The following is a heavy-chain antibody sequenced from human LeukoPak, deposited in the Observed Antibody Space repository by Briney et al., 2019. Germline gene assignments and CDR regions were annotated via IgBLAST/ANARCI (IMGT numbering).Heavy chain of an antibody. CDR1: GGSFSCYY. CDR3: ARRGATIRSYYFDW. Sequence: SETLSLTCAVYGGSFSCYYWRWIRQPPGKGLEWIGEINHSGRTNYNPSLKSRVTISVDTSKTQFSLKLSSVTAADPAVYYCARRGATIRSYYFDWWGGGRLVTVS. V-gene: IGHV4-34*01. J-gene: IGHJ4*02. D-gene: IGHD5-12*01. CDR2: INHSGRT.